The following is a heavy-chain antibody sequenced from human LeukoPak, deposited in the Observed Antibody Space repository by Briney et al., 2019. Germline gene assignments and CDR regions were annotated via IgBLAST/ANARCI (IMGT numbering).Heavy chain of an antibody. CDR2: ISGNNDNP. Sequence: ASVTLSFSASASTFSICGFEWDRQAPGQRLEWMGWISGNNDNPNYGQKFQGRFTVTTDSSTNTAYMELTNLRFDDSAVYYCATDGTSTHDHWGQGTLVTVSS. CDR3: ATDGTSTHDH. D-gene: IGHD2-2*01. J-gene: IGHJ4*02. CDR1: ASTFSICG. V-gene: IGHV1-18*01.